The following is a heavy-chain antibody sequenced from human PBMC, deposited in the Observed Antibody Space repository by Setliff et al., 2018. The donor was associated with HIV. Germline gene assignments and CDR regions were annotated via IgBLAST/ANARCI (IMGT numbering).Heavy chain of an antibody. Sequence: LSLTCTVSGGPISSGGYYWSWIRQHPGKGLEWIGYIYYSGSTYYNPSLKSRVTISVDTSKNQFSLKLSSVTAADTAVYYCASLMYYYGSGSYKVFDYWGQGTLVTVSS. CDR3: ASLMYYYGSGSYKVFDY. CDR2: IYYSGST. D-gene: IGHD3-10*01. CDR1: GGPISSGGYY. J-gene: IGHJ4*02. V-gene: IGHV4-31*03.